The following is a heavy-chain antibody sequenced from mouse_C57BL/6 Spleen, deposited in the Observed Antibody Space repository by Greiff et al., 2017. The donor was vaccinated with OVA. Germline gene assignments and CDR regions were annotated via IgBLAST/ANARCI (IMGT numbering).Heavy chain of an antibody. V-gene: IGHV14-1*01. Sequence: VQLQQSGAELVRPGASVKLSCTASGFNIKDYYMHWVKQRPEQGLEWIGRIDPEDGDTEYAPKFQGKATMTADTSSTTAYLQLSSLTSEDTAVYYCTTGLSRFGYWGQGTTLTVSS. J-gene: IGHJ2*01. CDR2: IDPEDGDT. D-gene: IGHD2-4*01. CDR1: GFNIKDYY. CDR3: TTGLSRFGY.